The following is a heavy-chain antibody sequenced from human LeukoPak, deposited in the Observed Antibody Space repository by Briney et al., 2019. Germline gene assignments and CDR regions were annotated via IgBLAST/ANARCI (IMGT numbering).Heavy chain of an antibody. CDR2: IWYDGSNK. V-gene: IGHV3-33*06. CDR1: GFTFSSYG. J-gene: IGHJ4*02. Sequence: GGSLRLSCAASGFTFSSYGMHWVRQAPGKGLEWVAVIWYDGSNKYYADSVKGRFTISRDNSKNTLYLQMNSLRAEDTAVYYCAKDSRQYHFWSGPGDYWGKGTLVTVSS. D-gene: IGHD3-3*01. CDR3: AKDSRQYHFWSGPGDY.